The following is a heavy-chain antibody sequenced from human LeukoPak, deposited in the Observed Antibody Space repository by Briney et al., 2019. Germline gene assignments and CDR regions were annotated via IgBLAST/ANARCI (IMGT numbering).Heavy chain of an antibody. CDR1: GFIVSNNY. D-gene: IGHD6-13*01. CDR3: ASDLSTWFD. CDR2: IYRGGSS. Sequence: GGSLRLSCVASGFIVSNNYMSWVRQAPGMGLEWVSTIYRGGSSFYADSVKGRFTISRDNSKNTLYLQMDSLRAEDTAVYYCASDLSTWFDWGQGTQVTVSS. J-gene: IGHJ4*02. V-gene: IGHV3-66*01.